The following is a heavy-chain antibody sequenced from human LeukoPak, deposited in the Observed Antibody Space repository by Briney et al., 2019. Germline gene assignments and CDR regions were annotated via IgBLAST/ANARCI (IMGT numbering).Heavy chain of an antibody. CDR3: ARAGWIITSGIDY. CDR1: GYSISRGYY. J-gene: IGHJ4*02. Sequence: SGALSLTCVVSGYSISRGYYWAWIRQPPGKGLAWIGTIYHTGSTYYTPSLGSRVTISVDTSKNEFSLNLNSVTAADTAVYYCARAGWIITSGIDYWGQGALVTVSS. V-gene: IGHV4-38-2*01. D-gene: IGHD3-10*01. CDR2: IYHTGST.